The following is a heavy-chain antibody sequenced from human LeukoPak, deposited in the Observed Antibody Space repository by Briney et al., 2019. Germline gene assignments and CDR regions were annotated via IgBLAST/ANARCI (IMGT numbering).Heavy chain of an antibody. Sequence: GGSLSLSCSASGFTFTNYWTTWGRQGPGKGLEWVAHIKQDGSQKNYVDSVKGRFTISRDNAKNSLYLQMDSLTDEDTAVYYCARYKVNGPVTGSLFDFWGQGTLVTVSS. J-gene: IGHJ4*02. CDR1: GFTFTNYW. V-gene: IGHV3-7*01. D-gene: IGHD3-16*02. CDR2: IKQDGSQK. CDR3: ARYKVNGPVTGSLFDF.